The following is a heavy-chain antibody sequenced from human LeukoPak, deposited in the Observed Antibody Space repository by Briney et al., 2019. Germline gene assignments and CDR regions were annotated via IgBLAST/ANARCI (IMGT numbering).Heavy chain of an antibody. Sequence: SQTLSLTCTVSGGSISSGGYYWGWIRQHPGKSLEWIGYIYYSGSTYYNPSLKSRVTISVDTSKNQFSLKLSSVTAADTAVYYCARVTRSDFWSLDYWGQGTLVTVSS. D-gene: IGHD3-3*01. J-gene: IGHJ4*02. CDR2: IYYSGST. CDR3: ARVTRSDFWSLDY. V-gene: IGHV4-31*03. CDR1: GGSISSGGYY.